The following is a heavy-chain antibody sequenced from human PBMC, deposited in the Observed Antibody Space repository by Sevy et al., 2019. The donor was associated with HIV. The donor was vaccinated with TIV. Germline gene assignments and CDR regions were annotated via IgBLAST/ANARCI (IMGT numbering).Heavy chain of an antibody. CDR3: ARGGGMRSYYYYYMDV. Sequence: ASVKVSCKASGGTLSNYAISWVRQAPGQGLEWMGGIIPIFGAASYAQKFQGRVTITEDESTSTVYMELSSLRSEDTAVYYCARGGGMRSYYYYYMDVWGKGTTVTVSS. CDR1: GGTLSNYA. D-gene: IGHD3-16*01. CDR2: IIPIFGAA. J-gene: IGHJ6*03. V-gene: IGHV1-69*13.